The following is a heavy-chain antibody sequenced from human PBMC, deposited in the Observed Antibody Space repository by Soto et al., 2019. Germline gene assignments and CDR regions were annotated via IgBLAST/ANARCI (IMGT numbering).Heavy chain of an antibody. CDR2: IYYSGNT. D-gene: IGHD6-6*01. Sequence: QVQLQESGPGRVKPSETLSLTCTVSGGSISSYYWSWIRQPPGKGLEWIGFIYYSGNTNYNPSLKSRVTISVDTSKNQFSLKLSSVTAADTAIYYCARGGGLAPRPVDYWGQGALVTVSS. CDR3: ARGGGLAPRPVDY. J-gene: IGHJ4*02. V-gene: IGHV4-59*01. CDR1: GGSISSYY.